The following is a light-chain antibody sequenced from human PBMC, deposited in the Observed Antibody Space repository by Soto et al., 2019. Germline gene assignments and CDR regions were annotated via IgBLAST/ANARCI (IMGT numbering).Light chain of an antibody. CDR3: QQLDNYPRT. CDR1: QAISSY. Sequence: IPVTQSPSSLSASVGDRVTITCRASQAISSYLAWYQQKPGKAPNLLIYAASTLQSGVPSRFSGSASGTDFTLTISSLQPEDFATYYCQQLDNYPRTFGQGTKVEIK. CDR2: AAS. J-gene: IGKJ2*01. V-gene: IGKV1-9*01.